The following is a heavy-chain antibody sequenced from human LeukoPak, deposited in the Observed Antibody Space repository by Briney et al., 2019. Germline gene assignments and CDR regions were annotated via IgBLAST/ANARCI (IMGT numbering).Heavy chain of an antibody. CDR3: ANGGTYSSGP. J-gene: IGHJ5*02. Sequence: PGGSLRLSCAASGFTFTYYAMHWVCQAPGKGLEWVATIKPDGSAQYYVDSVKGRFTISRDNAKNSLFLQINSLRAEDTAVCYCANGGTYSSGPWGQGTLVTVSS. CDR1: GFTFTYYA. D-gene: IGHD3-22*01. V-gene: IGHV3-7*01. CDR2: IKPDGSAQ.